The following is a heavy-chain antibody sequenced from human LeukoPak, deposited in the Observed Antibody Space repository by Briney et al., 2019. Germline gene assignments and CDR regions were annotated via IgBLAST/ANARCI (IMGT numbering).Heavy chain of an antibody. Sequence: GGSLRLSCAASGFIFSRNSMNWVRQAPGKGLEWVSSISSSSSYIYYADSVKGRFTISRDNAKNSLYLQMNSLRAEDTAVYYCARAQTYGDSRLLLDYWGQGTLVTVSS. D-gene: IGHD4-17*01. J-gene: IGHJ4*02. V-gene: IGHV3-21*01. CDR3: ARAQTYGDSRLLLDY. CDR2: ISSSSSYI. CDR1: GFIFSRNS.